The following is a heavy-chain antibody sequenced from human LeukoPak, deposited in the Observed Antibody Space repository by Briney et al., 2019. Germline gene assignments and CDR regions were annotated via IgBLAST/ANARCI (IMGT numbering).Heavy chain of an antibody. V-gene: IGHV5-51*01. Sequence: GESLKISCKGSGYSFTSYWIGWVRQMPGKGLEWMGIIYPADSDTRYSPSFQAQVTISADKSISTAYLQWSSLKASDTAMYYCARHSVGTGEPDYFDYWGQGTLVTVSS. CDR1: GYSFTSYW. CDR2: IYPADSDT. D-gene: IGHD1-14*01. CDR3: ARHSVGTGEPDYFDY. J-gene: IGHJ4*02.